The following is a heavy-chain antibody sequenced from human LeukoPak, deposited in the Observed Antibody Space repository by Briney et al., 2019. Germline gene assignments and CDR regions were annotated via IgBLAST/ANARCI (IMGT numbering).Heavy chain of an antibody. CDR2: INPNSGGT. D-gene: IGHD1-26*01. CDR1: GYTFTGYY. CDR3: AREFIVGATTLYYYYHYMDV. J-gene: IGHJ6*03. V-gene: IGHV1-2*02. Sequence: ASVKVSCKASGYTFTGYYMHWVRQAPGQGLEWMGWINPNSGGTNYAQKFQGRVTMTRDTSISTAYMELSRLRSDDTAVYYCAREFIVGATTLYYYYHYMDVWGKGTTVTISS.